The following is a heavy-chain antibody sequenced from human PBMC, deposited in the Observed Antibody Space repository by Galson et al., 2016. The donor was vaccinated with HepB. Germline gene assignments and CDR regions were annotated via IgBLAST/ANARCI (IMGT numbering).Heavy chain of an antibody. CDR3: AREDYSSGWPLNWYFDL. CDR2: TYYRSKWYN. J-gene: IGHJ2*01. Sequence: CAISGDSVSNNSAAWNWIRQSPSRGLEWLGRTYYRSKWYNDYAVSVKSRITINPDTSKNQFSLQLNSVTPEDTAVYYCAREDYSSGWPLNWYFDLWGRGTLVSVSS. D-gene: IGHD6-19*01. CDR1: GDSVSNNSAA. V-gene: IGHV6-1*01.